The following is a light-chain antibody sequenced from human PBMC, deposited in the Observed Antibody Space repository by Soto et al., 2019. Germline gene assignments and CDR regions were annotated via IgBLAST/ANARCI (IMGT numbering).Light chain of an antibody. J-gene: IGKJ1*01. CDR3: QQYNTYSWT. CDR1: QSISSW. CDR2: KAS. V-gene: IGKV1-5*03. Sequence: DIQMTQSPSTLSASLGDRVTITCRASQSISSWLAWYQQKPGKAPKLLIYKASSLESGVPSRFSGSGSGTDFTLTISSLQPDDFATYYCQQYNTYSWTFGPGTKVEIK.